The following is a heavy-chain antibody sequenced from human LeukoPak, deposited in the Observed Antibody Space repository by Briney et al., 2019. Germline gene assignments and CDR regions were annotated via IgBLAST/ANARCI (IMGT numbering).Heavy chain of an antibody. D-gene: IGHD1-1*01. CDR1: GGSFSGYY. V-gene: IGHV4-34*01. J-gene: IGHJ6*03. CDR3: ARENCETYYYYYYMDV. Sequence: PSETLSLTCAVYGGSFSGYYWSWIRQPPGKGLEWIGEINHSGSTNYNPSLKSRVTISVDTSKNQFSLKLSSVTAADTAVYYCARENCETYYYYYYMDVWGKGTTVTISS. CDR2: INHSGST.